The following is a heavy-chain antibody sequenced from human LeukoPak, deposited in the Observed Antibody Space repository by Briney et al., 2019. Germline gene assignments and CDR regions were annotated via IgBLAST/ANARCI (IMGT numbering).Heavy chain of an antibody. CDR2: INGDGRNT. D-gene: IGHD3-10*01. CDR1: GFTFSSYW. CDR3: ARVRGESPRWFDP. V-gene: IGHV3-74*01. J-gene: IGHJ5*02. Sequence: GVLRLSCAASGFTFSSYWMHWVRQVPGKGLVWVSRINGDGRNTNYADSVKGRFTVSRDNAKNMLYLQMNSLRAEDTAMYYCARVRGESPRWFDPWGQGTLVTVSS.